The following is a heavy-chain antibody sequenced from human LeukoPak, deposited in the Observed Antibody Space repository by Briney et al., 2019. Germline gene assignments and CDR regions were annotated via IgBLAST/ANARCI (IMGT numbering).Heavy chain of an antibody. CDR2: IYYSGST. CDR1: GGSISSHY. Sequence: SETLSLTCTVSGGSISSHYWSWIRQPPGKGLEWIGCIYYSGSTNYNPSLKSRVTISVDTSKNQFSLKLSSVTAADTAVYYCARGLNSIFGAAIHYYYMDVWGKGTTVTVSS. D-gene: IGHD3-3*01. V-gene: IGHV4-59*11. CDR3: ARGLNSIFGAAIHYYYMDV. J-gene: IGHJ6*03.